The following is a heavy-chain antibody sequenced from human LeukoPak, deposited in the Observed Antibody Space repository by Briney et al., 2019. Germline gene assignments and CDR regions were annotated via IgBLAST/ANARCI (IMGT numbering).Heavy chain of an antibody. D-gene: IGHD3-10*01. J-gene: IGHJ4*02. Sequence: GGSLRLSCTASGFTFGGYAMSWVRQAPGKGLQWVGFIRSKAFDETTEYAASVKGRFTISRDDSKSIAYLQMNSLKIEDTAVYYCASSFGQLSFFDYWGQGALVTVSS. CDR2: IRSKAFDETT. CDR3: ASSFGQLSFFDY. CDR1: GFTFGGYA. V-gene: IGHV3-49*04.